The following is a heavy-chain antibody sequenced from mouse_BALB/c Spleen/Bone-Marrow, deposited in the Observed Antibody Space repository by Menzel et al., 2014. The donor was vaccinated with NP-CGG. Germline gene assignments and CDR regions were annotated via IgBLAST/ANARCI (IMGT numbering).Heavy chain of an antibody. CDR2: IWSDGIT. CDR3: ARYGNYAMDY. J-gene: IGHJ4*01. V-gene: IGHV2-6*02. D-gene: IGHD2-1*01. Sequence: VHLVESGPGLVAPSQSLSITCTVSGFSLTNYGVHWVRQPPGKGLEWLVVIWSDGITTYNSALKSRLSISKDNSKSQVFFKMNGLQTDDTAMYYCARYGNYAMDYWGQGTSVTVSS. CDR1: GFSLTNYG.